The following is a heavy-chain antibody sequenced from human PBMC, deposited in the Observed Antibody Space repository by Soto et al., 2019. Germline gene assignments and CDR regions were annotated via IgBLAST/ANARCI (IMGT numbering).Heavy chain of an antibody. CDR1: GGSISSGDYY. CDR2: IYYSGDT. J-gene: IGHJ6*02. CDR3: ARERAGVVDYYYYGLDV. D-gene: IGHD3-3*01. Sequence: QVQLQESGPRLVKPSETLSLTCTVSGGSISSGDYYWSWIRQPPGKGLEWIGHIYYSGDTDYSPSLKRRIIISVDTSKNQSSLKLTSVTAADTAVYYCARERAGVVDYYYYGLDVWGRGTTVAVSS. V-gene: IGHV4-30-4*01.